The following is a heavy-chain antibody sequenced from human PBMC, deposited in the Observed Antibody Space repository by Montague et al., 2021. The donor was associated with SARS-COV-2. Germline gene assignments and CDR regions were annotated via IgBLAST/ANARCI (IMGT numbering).Heavy chain of an antibody. CDR3: ATFYVDTVSVTNAFDL. D-gene: IGHD5-18*01. V-gene: IGHV3-53*01. Sequence: SLRLSCAASGFSVSSKYMTWVRQPPGKGLEWVSTIYSGDTAYYADSVQGRFTISRDHSKNTVFLQMNSLRAEDTALYYCATFYVDTVSVTNAFDLWGQGTLGSVSS. J-gene: IGHJ3*01. CDR1: GFSVSSKY. CDR2: IYSGDTA.